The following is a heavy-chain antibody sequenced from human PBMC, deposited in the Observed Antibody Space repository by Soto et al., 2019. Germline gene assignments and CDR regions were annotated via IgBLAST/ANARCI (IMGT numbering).Heavy chain of an antibody. Sequence: QVQLVQSGAEVKEPGASVKVSCKASGYTFTYYTIHWVRQAPGQGLEWMGSISSGNGNTKFSQKFQDRVTFTRDTSAGTAYMELGSLRSEDTAVYYCARKRPLVDFDYWGQGTLVTVSS. D-gene: IGHD6-6*01. CDR3: ARKRPLVDFDY. J-gene: IGHJ4*02. CDR1: GYTFTYYT. V-gene: IGHV1-3*01. CDR2: ISSGNGNT.